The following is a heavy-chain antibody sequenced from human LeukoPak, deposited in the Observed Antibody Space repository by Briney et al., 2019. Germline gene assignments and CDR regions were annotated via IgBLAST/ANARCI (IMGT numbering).Heavy chain of an antibody. CDR1: GFTFSDYS. CDR3: ARASMATADFDY. CDR2: ISSSGRTL. J-gene: IGHJ4*02. D-gene: IGHD5-24*01. V-gene: IGHV3-48*04. Sequence: GGSLRLSCAASGFTFSDYSMNWVRQAPGKGLEWVSYISSSGRTLYYADSVKGRFTISRDNAKNSLYLQMNSLRAEDTAVYYCARASMATADFDYWGQGNLVTVSS.